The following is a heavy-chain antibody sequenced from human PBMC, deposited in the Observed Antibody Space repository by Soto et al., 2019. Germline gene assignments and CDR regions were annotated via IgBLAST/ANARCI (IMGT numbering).Heavy chain of an antibody. V-gene: IGHV3-30-3*01. D-gene: IGHD2-15*01. J-gene: IGHJ4*02. Sequence: QVQLVESGGGVVQPGRSLRLSCAASGFTFSSYAMHWVRQAPGKGLERVAVISYDGSNKYYADSVKGRFTISRDNSKNTLYLQMNSLRAEDTAVYYCARGNIVVVVAATPDYWGQGTLVTVSS. CDR3: ARGNIVVVVAATPDY. CDR1: GFTFSSYA. CDR2: ISYDGSNK.